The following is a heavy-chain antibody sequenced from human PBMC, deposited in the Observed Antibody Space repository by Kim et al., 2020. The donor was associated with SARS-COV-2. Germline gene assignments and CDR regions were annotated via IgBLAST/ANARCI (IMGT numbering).Heavy chain of an antibody. CDR2: INWNGGST. J-gene: IGHJ6*02. D-gene: IGHD6-13*01. CDR1: GFTLDDYG. V-gene: IGHV3-20*01. CDR3: ARDPGYSSSWYGVGGMDV. Sequence: GGSLRLSCAASGFTLDDYGMSWVRQAPGKGLEWVSGINWNGGSTGYADSVKGRFTISRDNAKNSLYLQMNSLRAEDTALYHCARDPGYSSSWYGVGGMDVWGQGTTVTVSS.